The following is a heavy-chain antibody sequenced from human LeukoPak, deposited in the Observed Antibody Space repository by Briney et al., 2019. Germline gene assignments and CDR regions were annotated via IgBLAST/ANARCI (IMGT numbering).Heavy chain of an antibody. J-gene: IGHJ3*02. CDR3: AKAYYYDSGGYVAFDI. CDR1: GFTFNSYA. D-gene: IGHD3-22*01. V-gene: IGHV3-23*01. Sequence: GGSLRLSCAASGFTFNSYAMSWVRQAPEKGPGWVSAISGSGGYTYYADSVKGRFTISRDNSKNTLYLQMNSLRAEDTAVYYCAKAYYYDSGGYVAFDIWGQGTMVTVSS. CDR2: ISGSGGYT.